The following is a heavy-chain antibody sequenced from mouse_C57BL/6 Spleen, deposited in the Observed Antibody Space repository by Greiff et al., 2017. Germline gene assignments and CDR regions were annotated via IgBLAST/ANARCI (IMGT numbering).Heavy chain of an antibody. J-gene: IGHJ4*01. CDR1: GYTFTSYW. CDR3: ARSEVYYDMDY. CDR2: IYPGSGST. Sequence: VQLQQPGAELVKPGASVKMSCKASGYTFTSYWITWVKQRPGQGLEWIGEIYPGSGSTNYNEKFKSKATLTVDKSSSTAYMQLSSLTSEDSAVYYCARSEVYYDMDYWGQGTSVTVSS. V-gene: IGHV1-55*01.